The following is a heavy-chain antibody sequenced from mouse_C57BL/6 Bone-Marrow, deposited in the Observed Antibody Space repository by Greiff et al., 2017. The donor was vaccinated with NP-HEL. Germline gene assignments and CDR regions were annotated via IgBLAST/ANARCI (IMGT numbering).Heavy chain of an antibody. CDR2: ISYDGSN. V-gene: IGHV3-6*01. D-gene: IGHD1-1*01. Sequence: EVHLVESGPGLVKPSQSLSLTCSVTGYSITSGYYWNWIRQFPGNKLEWMGYISYDGSNNYNPSLKNRISITRDTSKNQFFLKLNSVTTEDTATYYCARRRILLFYFDYWGQGTTLTVSS. CDR1: GYSITSGYY. CDR3: ARRRILLFYFDY. J-gene: IGHJ2*01.